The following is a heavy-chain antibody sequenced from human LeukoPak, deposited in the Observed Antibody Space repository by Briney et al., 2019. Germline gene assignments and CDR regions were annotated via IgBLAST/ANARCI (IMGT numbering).Heavy chain of an antibody. V-gene: IGHV4-34*01. D-gene: IGHD2-2*01. CDR3: ARRRVYCSSTSCYYYYMDV. J-gene: IGHJ6*03. CDR2: INHSGST. CDR1: GGSFSGYY. Sequence: SETLSLTCAVYGGSFSGYYWSWICQPPGKGLEWIGEINHSGSTNYNPSLKSRVTISVDTSKNQFSLKLSSVTAADTAVYYCARRRVYCSSTSCYYYYMDVWGKGTTVTVSS.